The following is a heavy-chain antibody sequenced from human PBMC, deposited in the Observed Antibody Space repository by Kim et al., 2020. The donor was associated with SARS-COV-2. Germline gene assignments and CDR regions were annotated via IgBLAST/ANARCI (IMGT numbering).Heavy chain of an antibody. D-gene: IGHD2-2*01. CDR1: GYSFTSYW. V-gene: IGHV5-10-1*01. CDR2: IDPSDSYT. Sequence: GESLKISCKGSGYSFTSYWISWVRQMPGKGLEWMGRIDPSDSYTNYSPSFQGHVTISADKSISTAYLQWSSLKASDTAMYYCAITVKLGYCSSTSCLYDYWGQGTLVTVSS. J-gene: IGHJ4*02. CDR3: AITVKLGYCSSTSCLYDY.